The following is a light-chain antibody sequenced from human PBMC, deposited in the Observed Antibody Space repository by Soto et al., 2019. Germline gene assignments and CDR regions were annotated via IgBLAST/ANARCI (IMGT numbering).Light chain of an antibody. V-gene: IGLV2-14*01. CDR1: SSDVGAFNY. CDR2: EVS. CDR3: SSYTSSTTAYV. Sequence: QAVVTQPASVSGSPGQSITISCTGTSSDVGAFNYVSWYQQRPGKAPKLMIYEVSDRPSGVSNRFSGSKSGNTASLTISWLQAEDEADYYCSSYTSSTTAYVFGTGTKVTVL. J-gene: IGLJ1*01.